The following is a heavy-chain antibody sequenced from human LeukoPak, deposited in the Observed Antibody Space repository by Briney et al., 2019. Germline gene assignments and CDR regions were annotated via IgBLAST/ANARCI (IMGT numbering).Heavy chain of an antibody. Sequence: GRSLRLSCAASGFTFDDYAMHWVRQAPGKGLEWVSGISWNSGSIGYADSVKSRFTISRDNAKNSLYLQMNSLRAEDTALYYCAKAWDFDYWGQGTLVTVSS. D-gene: IGHD3-16*01. CDR1: GFTFDDYA. V-gene: IGHV3-9*01. CDR3: AKAWDFDY. J-gene: IGHJ4*02. CDR2: ISWNSGSI.